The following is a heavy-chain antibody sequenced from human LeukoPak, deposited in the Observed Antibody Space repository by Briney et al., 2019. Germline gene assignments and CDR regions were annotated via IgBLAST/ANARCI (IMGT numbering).Heavy chain of an antibody. J-gene: IGHJ5*01. CDR2: VKHDGDT. CDR1: GASFNTYY. CDR3: ARGPVALPNDRLSLFFDF. D-gene: IGHD2-8*01. V-gene: IGHV4-34*01. Sequence: SETLSLTCAVYGASFNTYYWTWIRQSPDKGLEWIGEVKHDGDTNVNPSLRSRVVMSVDAWKNQFSLKMTSVTAADTAIYFCARGPVALPNDRLSLFFDFWGQGTLVTVSS.